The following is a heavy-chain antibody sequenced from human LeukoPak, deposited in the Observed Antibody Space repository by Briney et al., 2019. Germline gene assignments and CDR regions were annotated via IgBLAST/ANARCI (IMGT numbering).Heavy chain of an antibody. CDR3: ARDGGSGYANWFDP. J-gene: IGHJ5*02. Sequence: SLKVSCKAFGGTFSRYAISWVRQAPGQGPEWMGGIIPIFGTANYAQKFQGKVTITADESTRTAYMEMSSLRSEDTAVYYCARDGGSGYANWFDPWGQGTLVTVSS. CDR1: GGTFSRYA. D-gene: IGHD3-3*01. V-gene: IGHV1-69*01. CDR2: IIPIFGTA.